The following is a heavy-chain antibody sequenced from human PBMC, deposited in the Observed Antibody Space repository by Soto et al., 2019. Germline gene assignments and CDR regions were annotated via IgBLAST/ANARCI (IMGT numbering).Heavy chain of an antibody. J-gene: IGHJ2*01. D-gene: IGHD2-15*01. Sequence: SQTLSLTCAISGDSVSSDSAAWNRVRQSPSRGLEWLGRTYYRSKWYNDYAVSVKSRITINPDTSKNQFSLQLNSVTPEDTAVYYCARDHGGVLVRNENWQFDLRSRRNLVT. CDR3: ARDHGGVLVRNENWQFDL. V-gene: IGHV6-1*01. CDR1: GDSVSSDSAA. CDR2: TYYRSKWYN.